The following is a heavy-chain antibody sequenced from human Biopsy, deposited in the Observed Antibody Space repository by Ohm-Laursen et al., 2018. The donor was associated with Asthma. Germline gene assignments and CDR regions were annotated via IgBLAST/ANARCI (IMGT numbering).Heavy chain of an antibody. D-gene: IGHD3-3*01. J-gene: IGHJ4*02. CDR2: INPNSGNT. Sequence: ASVKVSCKASGYTFNAYYIHWVRQAPGQEFEWMGRINPNSGNTHYAHKFQGRVTMTSDTSIATAYLELTRLTSDDTAIFYCARGALARKRDDFWSAYYLYWGQGTLVTVSS. CDR1: GYTFNAYY. CDR3: ARGALARKRDDFWSAYYLY. V-gene: IGHV1-2*06.